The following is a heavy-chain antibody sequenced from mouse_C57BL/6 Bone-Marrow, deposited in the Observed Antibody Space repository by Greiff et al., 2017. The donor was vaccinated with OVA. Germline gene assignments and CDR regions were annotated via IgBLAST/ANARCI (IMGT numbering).Heavy chain of an antibody. V-gene: IGHV14-3*01. CDR1: GFTFTNTY. J-gene: IGHJ4*01. D-gene: IGHD1-1*01. Sequence: EVQLQESVAELVRPGASVKLSCTASGFTFTNTYMHWVKQRPEQGLEWIGRIDPANDNTKYAPKFQGKATMTADTSSNTAYLQLSSLSSEDTAVYCCARGNFGSSFYAMDYWGQGTSVTVSS. CDR2: IDPANDNT. CDR3: ARGNFGSSFYAMDY.